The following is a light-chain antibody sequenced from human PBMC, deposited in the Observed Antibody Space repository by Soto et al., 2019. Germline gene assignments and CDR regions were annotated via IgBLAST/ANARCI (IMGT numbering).Light chain of an antibody. Sequence: QSVLTQPASVSGSPGQSVTISCTGTSRDVGGYNYVSWYQQHPGKAPKLMSYEVSNRPPGVSNRFSVSQSGNTASLTISGLQAEDEADYYCSSYTSSHTLLSVFGTGTKVTVL. CDR1: SRDVGGYNY. CDR3: SSYTSSHTLLSV. V-gene: IGLV2-14*01. J-gene: IGLJ1*01. CDR2: EVS.